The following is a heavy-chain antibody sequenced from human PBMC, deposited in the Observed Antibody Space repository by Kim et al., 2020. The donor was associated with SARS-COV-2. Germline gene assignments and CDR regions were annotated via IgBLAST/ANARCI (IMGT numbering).Heavy chain of an antibody. CDR2: ISYDGSNK. J-gene: IGHJ2*01. CDR3: ARDGDSSGWYALVWYFDL. CDR1: GFTFSSYA. V-gene: IGHV3-30-3*01. Sequence: GGSLRLSCAASGFTFSSYAMHWVRQAPGKGLEWVAVISYDGSNKYYADSVKGRFTISRDNSKNTLYLQMNSLRAEDTAVYYCARDGDSSGWYALVWYFDLWGRGTLVTVSS. D-gene: IGHD6-19*01.